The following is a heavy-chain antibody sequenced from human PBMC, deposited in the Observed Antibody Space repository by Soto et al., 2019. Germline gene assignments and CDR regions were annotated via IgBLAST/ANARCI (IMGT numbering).Heavy chain of an antibody. CDR3: ARGGPPITVFGVVISWFDP. V-gene: IGHV4-59*01. D-gene: IGHD3-3*01. Sequence: SETLSLTCTVSGGSISSFYWSWIRQPPGKGLEWIGNIYYNGKTNYNPSFKSRVTISVDTSKNQFSLKLSSVTAADTAVYFCARGGPPITVFGVVISWFDPWGQGTLVTVTS. CDR2: IYYNGKT. CDR1: GGSISSFY. J-gene: IGHJ5*02.